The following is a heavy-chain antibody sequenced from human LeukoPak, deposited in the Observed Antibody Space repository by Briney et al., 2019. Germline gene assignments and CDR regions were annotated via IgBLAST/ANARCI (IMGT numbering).Heavy chain of an antibody. V-gene: IGHV3-64D*06. Sequence: GGSLRLSCSASGFTFSSYAMHWVRQAPGKGLEYVSAISSNGGSTYYADSVKGRFTISRDNSKNTLYLQMSSLRAEDTAVYYCARDAGGCSSTSCYADWFDPWGQGTLVTVSS. CDR1: GFTFSSYA. CDR3: ARDAGGCSSTSCYADWFDP. D-gene: IGHD2-2*01. CDR2: ISSNGGST. J-gene: IGHJ5*02.